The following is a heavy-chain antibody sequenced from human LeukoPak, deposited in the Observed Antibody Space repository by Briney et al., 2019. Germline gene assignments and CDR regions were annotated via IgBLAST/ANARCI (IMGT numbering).Heavy chain of an antibody. CDR2: IWYDGSNK. D-gene: IGHD5-18*01. V-gene: IGHV3-33*01. CDR3: ARAGGGYSYHFDY. J-gene: IGHJ4*02. Sequence: GGSLRLSCAASGFTFSSYGMHWVRQAPGKGLEWVAVIWYDGSNKYYADSVKGRFTISRDNSKNTLYLQMNSLRAEDTAVYYCARAGGGYSYHFDYWGQGTLVTVSS. CDR1: GFTFSSYG.